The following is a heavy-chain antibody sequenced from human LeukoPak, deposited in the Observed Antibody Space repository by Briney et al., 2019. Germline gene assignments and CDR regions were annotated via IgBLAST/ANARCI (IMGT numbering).Heavy chain of an antibody. D-gene: IGHD3-22*01. CDR1: GFTVSSNY. Sequence: GGSLRLSCAASGFTVSSNYMSRVRQAPGKGLEWVSVIYSGGSTYYADSVKGRFSISRDNSKNTLYLQMNSLRAEDTAVYYCARDQCDSSGYYYIWWGQGTLVTVSS. CDR3: ARDQCDSSGYYYIW. J-gene: IGHJ4*02. V-gene: IGHV3-53*01. CDR2: IYSGGST.